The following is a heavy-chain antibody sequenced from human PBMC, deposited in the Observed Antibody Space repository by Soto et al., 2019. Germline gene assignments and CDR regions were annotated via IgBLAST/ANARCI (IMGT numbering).Heavy chain of an antibody. V-gene: IGHV4-39*01. Sequence: SETLSLTCTVSGGSISSSSYYWCWIRHPPGKGLEWIGSIYYSGSTYYNPSLKSRVTISVDTSKNQFSLKLSSVTAADTAVYYCARLSRSSGWTFDYWGQGTLVTVSS. D-gene: IGHD6-19*01. CDR3: ARLSRSSGWTFDY. J-gene: IGHJ4*02. CDR1: GGSISSSSYY. CDR2: IYYSGST.